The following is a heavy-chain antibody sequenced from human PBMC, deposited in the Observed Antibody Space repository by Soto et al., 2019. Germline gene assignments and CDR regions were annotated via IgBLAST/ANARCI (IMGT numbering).Heavy chain of an antibody. Sequence: PGGSLRLSCAASGFTFSSYAMHWVRQAPGKGLEYVSVISSNGGSTYYANSVKGRFTISRDNSKNTLYLQMGSLRAEDMAVYYCARGIFDSYGMDVWGQGTTVTVS. J-gene: IGHJ6*02. V-gene: IGHV3-64*01. CDR3: ARGIFDSYGMDV. CDR1: GFTFSSYA. D-gene: IGHD2-15*01. CDR2: ISSNGGST.